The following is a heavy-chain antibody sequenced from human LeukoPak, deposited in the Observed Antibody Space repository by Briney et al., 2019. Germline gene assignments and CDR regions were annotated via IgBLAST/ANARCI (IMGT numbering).Heavy chain of an antibody. D-gene: IGHD2-15*01. Sequence: PSETLSLTCTVSGGSISSSSYYWGWIRQPPGKGLEWIGSIYYSGSTNYNPSLKSRVTISVDTSKSQFSLKLSSVTAADTAVYHCARGGNCSGGSCYSDRGWFDPWGQGTLVTVSS. CDR3: ARGGNCSGGSCYSDRGWFDP. CDR2: IYYSGST. CDR1: GGSISSSSYY. J-gene: IGHJ5*02. V-gene: IGHV4-39*07.